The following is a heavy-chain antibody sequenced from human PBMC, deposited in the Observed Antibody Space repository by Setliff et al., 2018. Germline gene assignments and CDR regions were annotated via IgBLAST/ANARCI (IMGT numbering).Heavy chain of an antibody. V-gene: IGHV7-4-1*02. J-gene: IGHJ4*02. Sequence: WASVKVSCKASGCTFTSYAMNWVRQAPGQGLEWMGWINTNTGNPTYAQGFTGRFVFSLDTSVSTAYLQISSLKAEDTAVCYCAREKGYGDKEAFGYWGQGTLVTVSS. CDR1: GCTFTSYA. D-gene: IGHD4-17*01. CDR3: AREKGYGDKEAFGY. CDR2: INTNTGNP.